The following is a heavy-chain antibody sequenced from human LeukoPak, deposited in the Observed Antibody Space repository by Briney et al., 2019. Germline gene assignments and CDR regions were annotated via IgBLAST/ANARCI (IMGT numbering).Heavy chain of an antibody. CDR3: TPGRYGDRR. CDR1: GFTFSNAW. Sequence: VGSLRLSCAASGFTFSNAWMSWVRQAPGKGLEWGGRIKSKTDGGTTDYAAPVKGRFTISRDDSKNTLYLQMNSLKTEDTAVYYCTPGRYGDRRWGQGTLVTVSS. CDR2: IKSKTDGGTT. V-gene: IGHV3-15*01. J-gene: IGHJ4*02. D-gene: IGHD4-17*01.